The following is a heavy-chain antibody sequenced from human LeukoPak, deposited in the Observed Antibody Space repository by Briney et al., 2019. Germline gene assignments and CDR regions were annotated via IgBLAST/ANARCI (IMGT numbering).Heavy chain of an antibody. CDR2: IVVGSGNT. V-gene: IGHV1-58*01. Sequence: SVTVSCTASGFTFTSSAVQWVRQARGQRLEWIGWIVVGSGNTNYAQKFQERVTITRDMSTSTAYMELSSLRSEDTAVYYCAADRGCSGGSCYVRVDPWGQGTLVTVSS. D-gene: IGHD2-15*01. CDR1: GFTFTSSA. CDR3: AADRGCSGGSCYVRVDP. J-gene: IGHJ5*02.